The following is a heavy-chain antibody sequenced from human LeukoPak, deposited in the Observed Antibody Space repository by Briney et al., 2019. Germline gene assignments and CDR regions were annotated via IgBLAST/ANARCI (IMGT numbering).Heavy chain of an antibody. CDR1: GFSVSSNY. Sequence: GGSLRLFCAASGFSVSSNYMSWVRQATGKGLEWVADISYDGSNKYYADSVQGRFTISRDNSKNTLYLQMNSLRPEDTAIYYCAKLFESGTYNNFFHYWGQGTLVTVSS. J-gene: IGHJ4*02. CDR3: AKLFESGTYNNFFHY. CDR2: ISYDGSNK. V-gene: IGHV3-30*18. D-gene: IGHD3-10*01.